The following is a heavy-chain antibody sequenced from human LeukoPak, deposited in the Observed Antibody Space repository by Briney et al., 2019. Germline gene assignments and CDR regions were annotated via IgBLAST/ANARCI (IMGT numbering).Heavy chain of an antibody. CDR1: GGSISSYH. CDR3: AREQRKRWLQPPDY. J-gene: IGHJ4*02. Sequence: SETLSLTCTVSGGSISSYHWSWIRQPPGKGLEWIGFFYYSGSTNYNPSLKSRVTISVDTSKNQFSLKLSSVTAADTAVYYCAREQRKRWLQPPDYWGQGTLVTVSS. V-gene: IGHV4-59*01. CDR2: FYYSGST. D-gene: IGHD5-24*01.